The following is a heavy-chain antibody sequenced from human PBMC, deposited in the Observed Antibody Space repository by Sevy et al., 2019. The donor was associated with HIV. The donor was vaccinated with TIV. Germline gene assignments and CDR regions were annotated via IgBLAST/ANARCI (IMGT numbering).Heavy chain of an antibody. V-gene: IGHV3-30*04. Sequence: GGSLRLSCAASGFTFSSYAMHWVRQAPGKWLEWVAVISYDGSNKYYADSVKGRFTISRDNSKNTLYLQMNSLRAEDTAVYYCARDKGSYCSGGSCYYYYYYYGMDVWGQGTTVTVSS. CDR3: ARDKGSYCSGGSCYYYYYYYGMDV. D-gene: IGHD2-15*01. CDR2: ISYDGSNK. CDR1: GFTFSSYA. J-gene: IGHJ6*02.